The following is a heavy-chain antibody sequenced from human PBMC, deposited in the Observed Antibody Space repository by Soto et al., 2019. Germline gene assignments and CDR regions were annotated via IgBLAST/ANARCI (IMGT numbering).Heavy chain of an antibody. CDR2: IRSKAYGGTT. CDR3: TRDRNYYGSGSYFYYYYYMDI. J-gene: IGHJ6*03. V-gene: IGHV3-49*05. CDR1: GFTFGDYA. Sequence: NPGGSLTLSCTASGFTFGDYAMTWFCQAPGKGLEWVGFIRSKAYGGTTEYAASVKGRFTISRDDSKSIAYLQMNSLKTEDTAVYYCTRDRNYYGSGSYFYYYYYMDIWGKGTTVTVYS. D-gene: IGHD3-10*01.